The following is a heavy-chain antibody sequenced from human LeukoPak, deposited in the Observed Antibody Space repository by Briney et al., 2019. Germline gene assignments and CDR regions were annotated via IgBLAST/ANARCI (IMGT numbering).Heavy chain of an antibody. D-gene: IGHD4-17*01. V-gene: IGHV3-30-3*01. Sequence: GKSLRLSCAASGFLFTTSAMHWVRQAPGKGLEWVAGISPDGNTPYYVDSVKGRFTVSRDNSENTLYLQMNSLRPEDTALYYCARTDYGDYGALDLWGQGTMVTVSS. CDR3: ARTDYGDYGALDL. CDR1: GFLFTTSA. CDR2: ISPDGNTP. J-gene: IGHJ3*01.